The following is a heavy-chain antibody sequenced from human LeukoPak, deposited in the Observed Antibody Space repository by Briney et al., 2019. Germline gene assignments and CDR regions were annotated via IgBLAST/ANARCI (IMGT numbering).Heavy chain of an antibody. CDR2: IYPGDSDT. CDR1: GYSFTSYW. Sequence: GESLKISCKGSGYSFTSYWIGWVRQMPGKGLEWMGIIYPGDSDTRYSPSFQGQVTISADKSISTAYLQWSSLKASDTAMYYCARLSSSISYYRSWYFDLWGRGSLVTVSS. V-gene: IGHV5-51*01. D-gene: IGHD3-10*01. CDR3: ARLSSSISYYRSWYFDL. J-gene: IGHJ2*01.